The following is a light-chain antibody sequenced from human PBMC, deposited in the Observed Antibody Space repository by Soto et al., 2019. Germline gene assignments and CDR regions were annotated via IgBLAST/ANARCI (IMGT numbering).Light chain of an antibody. CDR3: QKSSSIPYT. V-gene: IGKV1-39*01. CDR1: QTISTY. J-gene: IGKJ2*01. Sequence: DIQMTQSPSSLSASVGDRVTITCRASQTISTYLNWYQQNPGKAPKLLIYAASNLQNGVPSRFSGSGSETDFTLTISSLQPEDFATYYCQKSSSIPYTFGQGTKLEIK. CDR2: AAS.